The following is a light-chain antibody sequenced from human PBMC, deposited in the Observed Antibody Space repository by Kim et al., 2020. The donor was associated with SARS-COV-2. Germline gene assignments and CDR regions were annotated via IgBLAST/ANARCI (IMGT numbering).Light chain of an antibody. Sequence: VAWGQKVRITCQGDRLRTYDTTWFQQKRGQATIVVFYGKNNRPSGIPDRFCGSSSGNTASLTITATQAGDEADYYCNSRDNNDNVLFGGGTQLTVL. J-gene: IGLJ2*01. V-gene: IGLV3-19*01. CDR3: NSRDNNDNVL. CDR1: RLRTYD. CDR2: GKN.